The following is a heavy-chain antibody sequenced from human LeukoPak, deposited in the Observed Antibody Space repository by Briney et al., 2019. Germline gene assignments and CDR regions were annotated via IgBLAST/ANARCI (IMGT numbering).Heavy chain of an antibody. D-gene: IGHD4-17*01. V-gene: IGHV4-39*07. Sequence: SETLSLTCTVSGASISSGSYYWGWIRQPPGKGLEWIGSIYYSGSTYYNPSLKSRVTISVDTSKNQFSLKLSSVTAADTAVYYCARQALYGDYNWFDPWGQGTLVTVSS. CDR2: IYYSGST. J-gene: IGHJ5*02. CDR1: GASISSGSYY. CDR3: ARQALYGDYNWFDP.